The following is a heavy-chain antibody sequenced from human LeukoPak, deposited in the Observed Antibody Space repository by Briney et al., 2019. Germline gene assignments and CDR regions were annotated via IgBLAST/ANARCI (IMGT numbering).Heavy chain of an antibody. CDR2: IIPMFGTA. Sequence: SVKVSCKASGGTFSRYAISWVRQAPGQGLEWMGGIIPMFGTANYAQKFQGRVTITADKSTTTAYMELRSLRSEDTAVYYCARGADWQVLEYYYYYMDVWGKGTTVTVSS. V-gene: IGHV1-69*06. CDR3: ARGADWQVLEYYYYYMDV. CDR1: GGTFSRYA. D-gene: IGHD3-3*01. J-gene: IGHJ6*03.